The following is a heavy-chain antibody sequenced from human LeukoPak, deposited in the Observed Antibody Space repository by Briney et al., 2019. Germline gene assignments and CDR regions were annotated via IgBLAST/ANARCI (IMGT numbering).Heavy chain of an antibody. V-gene: IGHV4-30-2*01. D-gene: IGHD4-17*01. CDR3: ASRTTVTRKYFDY. CDR1: GGSISSGGYY. CDR2: IYHSGST. Sequence: SETLSLTCTVSGGSISSGGYYWSWIRQPPGKGLEWIGYIYHSGSTYYNPSLKSRVTISVDRSKNQFSLKLSSVTAADTAVYYCASRTTVTRKYFDYWGQGTLVTVSS. J-gene: IGHJ4*02.